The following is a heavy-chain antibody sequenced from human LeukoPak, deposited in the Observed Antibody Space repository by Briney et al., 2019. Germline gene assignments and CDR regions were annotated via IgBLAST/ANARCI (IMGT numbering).Heavy chain of an antibody. J-gene: IGHJ4*02. CDR1: GYSFTSYW. V-gene: IGHV5-51*01. D-gene: IGHD6-19*01. Sequence: GESLKISCKGSGYSFTSYWIGWVRQMPGKGLEWMGIIYPGDSDTRYGPSFQGQVTISADESISTAYLQWSSLKASDTAMYYCARLPLAVAGGYYFDYWGQGTLVTVSS. CDR3: ARLPLAVAGGYYFDY. CDR2: IYPGDSDT.